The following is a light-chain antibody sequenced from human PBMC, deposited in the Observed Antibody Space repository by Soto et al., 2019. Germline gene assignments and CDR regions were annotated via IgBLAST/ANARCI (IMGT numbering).Light chain of an antibody. J-gene: IGKJ4*01. CDR3: QQYENLPLT. CDR2: DAS. Sequence: DIQMTQCPYSLSAPVGDRVTITCQASQDISNYLNWYQQKPGKAPKLLIYDASNLETGVPSRFSGSGSGTDFTFTISSLQPEDIATYYCQQYENLPLTFGGGTKVDTK. CDR1: QDISNY. V-gene: IGKV1-33*01.